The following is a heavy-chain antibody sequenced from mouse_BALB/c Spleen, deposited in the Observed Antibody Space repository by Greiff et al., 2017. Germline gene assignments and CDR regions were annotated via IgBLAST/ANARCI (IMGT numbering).Heavy chain of an antibody. V-gene: IGHV5-17*02. D-gene: IGHD3-1*01. J-gene: IGHJ3*01. Sequence: EVMLVESGGGLVQPGGSRKLSCAASGFTFSSFGMHWVRQAPEKGLEWVAYISSGSSTIYYADTVKGRFTISRDNAKNTLYLQMSSLKSEDTAMYYCARHRVDSMAWFAYWGQGTLVTVSA. CDR2: ISSGSSTI. CDR1: GFTFSSFG. CDR3: ARHRVDSMAWFAY.